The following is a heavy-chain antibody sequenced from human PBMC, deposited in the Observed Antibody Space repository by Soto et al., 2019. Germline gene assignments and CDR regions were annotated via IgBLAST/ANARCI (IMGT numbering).Heavy chain of an antibody. J-gene: IGHJ4*02. Sequence: EVQMLESGGGLVQPGGSLRLSCAASGFTFSSYAMNWVRQAPGKGLEWVSTIRSSGGSTYYADSVKGRFTISRDNSKNTLYLQMNSLGAEDTAVYYCAKGGDCGSTNCYVDYWGQGTLVTVSS. CDR2: IRSSGGST. CDR1: GFTFSSYA. D-gene: IGHD2-2*01. V-gene: IGHV3-23*01. CDR3: AKGGDCGSTNCYVDY.